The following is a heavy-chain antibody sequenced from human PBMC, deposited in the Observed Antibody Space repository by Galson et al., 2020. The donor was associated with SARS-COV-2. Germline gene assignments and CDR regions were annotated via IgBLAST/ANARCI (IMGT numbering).Heavy chain of an antibody. J-gene: IGHJ6*02. V-gene: IGHV3-23*01. Sequence: GEALKIPCAAPGFSINSYAMSLVPRAPGKGTEWVSAISADGSRTLYTDSVKGRFTISRDKPRNTLYLQMASLRAVDTAVYYCAEVGLGYGGEKWAGYDDGMDVWGQGTTVTVSS. CDR2: ISADGSRT. CDR1: GFSINSYA. D-gene: IGHD5-18*01. CDR3: AEVGLGYGGEKWAGYDDGMDV.